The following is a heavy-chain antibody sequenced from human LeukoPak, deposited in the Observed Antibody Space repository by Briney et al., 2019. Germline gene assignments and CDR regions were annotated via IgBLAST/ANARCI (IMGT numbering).Heavy chain of an antibody. J-gene: IGHJ4*02. CDR3: ARSRLLLDY. V-gene: IGHV1-46*01. CDR2: ISPSGGST. CDR1: GGTFSSYA. Sequence: ASVKVSCKASGGTFSSYAISWVRQAPVQGLVWMGIISPSGGSTTYAQKFQGRVTMTGDTSTSTVYMELSSLRSEDTAVYYCARSRLLLDYWGQGTLVTVSS. D-gene: IGHD2-21*02.